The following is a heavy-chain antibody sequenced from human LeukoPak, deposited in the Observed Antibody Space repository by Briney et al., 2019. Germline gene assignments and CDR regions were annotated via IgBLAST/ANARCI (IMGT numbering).Heavy chain of an antibody. CDR3: AREQLAAPPDYYYMDV. V-gene: IGHV3-48*03. CDR2: ISSSGSTI. Sequence: PGGSLRLSCAASGFTFSSHEMNWVRQAPGKGLEWVSYISSSGSTIYYADSVKGRFTISRDNAKNSLYLQMNSLRAEDTAVYYCAREQLAAPPDYYYMDVWGKGTTVTVSS. CDR1: GFTFSSHE. D-gene: IGHD6-6*01. J-gene: IGHJ6*03.